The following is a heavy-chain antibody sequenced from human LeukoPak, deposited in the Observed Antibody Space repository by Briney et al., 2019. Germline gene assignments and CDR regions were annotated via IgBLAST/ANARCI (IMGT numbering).Heavy chain of an antibody. CDR3: ARGHPKTNYYYYMDV. J-gene: IGHJ6*03. D-gene: IGHD1-1*01. Sequence: GGSLRLSCAASGSTFDDYAMHWVRQVPGKGLMWVSRIKTDGSSTSYADSVKGRFTISRDNSKNTLYLQMNSLRGDDTAVYYCARGHPKTNYYYYMDVWGKGTTVTISS. V-gene: IGHV3-74*01. CDR2: IKTDGSST. CDR1: GSTFDDYA.